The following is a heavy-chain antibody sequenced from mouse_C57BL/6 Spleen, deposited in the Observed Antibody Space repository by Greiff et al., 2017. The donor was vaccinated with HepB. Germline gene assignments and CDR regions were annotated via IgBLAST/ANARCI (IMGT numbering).Heavy chain of an antibody. J-gene: IGHJ3*01. V-gene: IGHV1-50*01. CDR1: GYTFTSYW. Sequence: QVQLQQSGAELVKPGASVKLSCKASGYTFTSYWMQWVKQRPGQGLEWIGEIDPSDSYTNYNQKFKGKATLTVDTSSSTAYMQLSSLTSEDSAVYYCARAGLLRFQFAYWGQGTLVTVSA. D-gene: IGHD1-1*01. CDR2: IDPSDSYT. CDR3: ARAGLLRFQFAY.